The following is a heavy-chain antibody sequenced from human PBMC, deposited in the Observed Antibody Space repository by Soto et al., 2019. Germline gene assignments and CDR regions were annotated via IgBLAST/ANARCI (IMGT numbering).Heavy chain of an antibody. CDR2: IYYSGST. J-gene: IGHJ6*02. CDR1: GGSISSADYY. CDR3: ARDRYYDIRGSQYYYYGMDV. Sequence: QVQLQESGPGLVKPSQTLSLTCTVSGGSISSADYYWTWIRQPPGKGLEWIGYIYYSGSTYYNPSLKSRVLISVDTSKSQVSLKLNSVTAADKAVYYCARDRYYDIRGSQYYYYGMDVWGQGTTVTVSS. V-gene: IGHV4-30-4*01. D-gene: IGHD3-22*01.